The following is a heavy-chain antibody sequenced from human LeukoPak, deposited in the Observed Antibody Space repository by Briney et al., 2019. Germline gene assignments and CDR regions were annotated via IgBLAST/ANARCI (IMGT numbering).Heavy chain of an antibody. CDR1: GVSISSGGY. J-gene: IGHJ4*02. Sequence: SETLSLTCAVFGVSISSGGYWSWVRQPPGKGLEWIGQMYYSGDTRYNPSLEGRVIMSLDKSRNQLSLRLNSVTAADTAVYYCARHGSYSLGFWGQGALVTVSS. V-gene: IGHV4-4*02. CDR2: MYYSGDT. CDR3: ARHGSYSLGF. D-gene: IGHD3-10*01.